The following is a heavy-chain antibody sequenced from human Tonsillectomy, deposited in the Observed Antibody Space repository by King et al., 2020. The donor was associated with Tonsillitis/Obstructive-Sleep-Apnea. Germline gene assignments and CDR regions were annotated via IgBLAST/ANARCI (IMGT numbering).Heavy chain of an antibody. V-gene: IGHV1-2*06. CDR1: GYTFTGYY. CDR3: ATLNCSTASCYGKVDY. CDR2: MNPDTGGA. J-gene: IGHJ4*02. Sequence: QLVQSGTEVKKPGASVKVSCKASGYTFTGYYMHWVRQAPGQGLEWMGRMNPDTGGATLAEKFQGRVTMTRDTSTSTAFMELSRLNSDDTAVYYCATLNCSTASCYGKVDYWGQGTLVIVSS. D-gene: IGHD2-2*01.